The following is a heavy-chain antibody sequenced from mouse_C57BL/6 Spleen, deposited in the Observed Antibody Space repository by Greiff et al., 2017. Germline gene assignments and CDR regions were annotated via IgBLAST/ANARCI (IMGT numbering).Heavy chain of an antibody. D-gene: IGHD1-1*01. CDR2: IYPSASET. CDR1: GYTFTSYW. V-gene: IGHV1-61*01. CDR3: AREGDYYGSSYDY. J-gene: IGHJ2*01. Sequence: QVQQQQPGAELVRPGSSVKLSCKASGYTFTSYWMDWVKQRPGQGLEWIGNIYPSASETHYNQKFKDKATLTVDKSSSTAYMQLSSLTSEDSAVYYCAREGDYYGSSYDYWGQGTTLTVAS.